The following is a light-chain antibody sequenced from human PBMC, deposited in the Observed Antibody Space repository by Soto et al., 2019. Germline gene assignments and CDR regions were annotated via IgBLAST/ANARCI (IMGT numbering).Light chain of an antibody. CDR2: AAS. J-gene: IGKJ1*01. Sequence: DIQMTQSPSSLSASVGDRVTITCRASQAITNYLAWYQHKPGKVPKLLIYAASTLQSGVPSRFSGSGSGTDFTLTISSLQPEDIATYYCQKYNNAPWTFGQGTKLEIK. V-gene: IGKV1-27*01. CDR3: QKYNNAPWT. CDR1: QAITNY.